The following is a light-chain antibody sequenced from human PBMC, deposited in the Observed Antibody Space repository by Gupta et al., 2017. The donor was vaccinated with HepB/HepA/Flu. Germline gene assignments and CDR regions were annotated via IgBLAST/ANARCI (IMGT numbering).Light chain of an antibody. CDR3: FSYAGNDNWV. J-gene: IGLJ1*01. CDR1: SSDIGAYNL. V-gene: IGLV2-8*01. Sequence: QSAPTPPPSASGSPGQSVTIFCTGTSSDIGAYNLVSWYQQHPGKAPKLIIYDVFQRPSGVPDRFSGSKSGNTASLTVSGLQAEDEADYYCFSYAGNDNWVFGGGTKVTVL. CDR2: DVF.